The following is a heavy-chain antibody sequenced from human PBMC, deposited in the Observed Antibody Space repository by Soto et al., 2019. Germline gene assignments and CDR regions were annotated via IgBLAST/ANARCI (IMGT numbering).Heavy chain of an antibody. CDR1: GGGFGSCA. J-gene: IGHJ4*02. CDR2: IIPIFGTA. V-gene: IGHV1-69*13. D-gene: IGHD3-3*01. Sequence: GASVEVCWAACGGGFGSCARSWVRQAPGQGLEWMGGIIPIFGTANYAQKFQGRVTITADESTSTAYMELSSLRSEDTAVYYCARLQTHHDFWSGYFDYWGQGTLVTVSS. CDR3: ARLQTHHDFWSGYFDY.